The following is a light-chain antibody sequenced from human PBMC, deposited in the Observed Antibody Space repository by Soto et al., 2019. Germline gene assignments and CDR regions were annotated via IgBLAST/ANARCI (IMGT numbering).Light chain of an antibody. J-gene: IGKJ5*01. CDR2: GAS. CDR3: QHYGRSLSIT. CDR1: QSVSINY. Sequence: EIVLTQSPGTLSLSPGERATLSCRASQSVSINYLAWYQQKPGQAPRLLIYGASSRATGIPDRFSRSGSGTDFTLTISRLDPEDFAVYYCQHYGRSLSITFGQGTRLEIK. V-gene: IGKV3-20*01.